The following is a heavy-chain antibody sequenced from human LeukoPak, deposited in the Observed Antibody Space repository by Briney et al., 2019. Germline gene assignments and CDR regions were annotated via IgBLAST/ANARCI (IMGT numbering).Heavy chain of an antibody. J-gene: IGHJ4*02. D-gene: IGHD4-11*01. Sequence: GGSLRLSCAASGFTFSSYSMNWVRQAPGKGLEWVAVISYDGSNKYYADSVKGRFTISSDNSKNTLYLQMNSLRAEDTAVYYCARAGNYDSRFDYWGQGTLVTVSS. V-gene: IGHV3-30*03. CDR1: GFTFSSYS. CDR2: ISYDGSNK. CDR3: ARAGNYDSRFDY.